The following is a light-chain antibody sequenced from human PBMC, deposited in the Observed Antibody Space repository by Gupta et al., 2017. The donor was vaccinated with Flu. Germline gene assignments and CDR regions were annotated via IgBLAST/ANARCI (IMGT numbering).Light chain of an antibody. CDR1: QSVTSFY. Sequence: PGERATLSCRASQSVTSFYLAWYQQKPGQAPRLLMYTTSSRAAGITDRVSGSGYETDFTRNLRMLEPEDYDGEDGQNSGRSFGHGTKVDIK. CDR3: QNSGRS. J-gene: IGKJ3*01. V-gene: IGKV3-20*01. CDR2: TTS.